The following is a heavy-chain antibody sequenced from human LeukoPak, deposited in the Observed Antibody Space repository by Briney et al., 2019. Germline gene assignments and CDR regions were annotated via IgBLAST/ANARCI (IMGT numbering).Heavy chain of an antibody. V-gene: IGHV3-7*03. J-gene: IGHJ6*02. CDR3: ARGGGLDV. CDR1: GFTFSSYW. D-gene: IGHD3-16*01. CDR2: INHNGNVN. Sequence: GGSLRLSCAASGFTFSSYWMNWARQAPGKGLEWVASINHNGNVNYYVDSVKGRFTISRDNAKNSLYLQMSNLRAEDTAVYFCARGGGLDVWRQGATVTVSS.